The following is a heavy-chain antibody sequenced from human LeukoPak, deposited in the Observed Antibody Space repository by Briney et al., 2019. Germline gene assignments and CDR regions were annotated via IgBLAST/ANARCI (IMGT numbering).Heavy chain of an antibody. CDR1: EVTFSIFG. V-gene: IGHV3-33*08. J-gene: IGHJ6*02. Sequence: PGGSLRLSCAVSEVTFSIFGMHWLRQAPGKGLEWVALIWYDGTGKYYADSVKGRFTISRDNSKNTLYLQMNRLRAEDTAVCYCARDFGGNSYGLDVWGQGTTVTVSS. D-gene: IGHD4-23*01. CDR3: ARDFGGNSYGLDV. CDR2: IWYDGTGK.